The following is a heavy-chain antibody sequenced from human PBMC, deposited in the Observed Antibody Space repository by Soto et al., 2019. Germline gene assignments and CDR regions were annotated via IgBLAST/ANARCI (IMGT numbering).Heavy chain of an antibody. Sequence: QPGGSLRLSCAASGFTFSSYAMSWVRQAPGKGLEWVSAISGSGGSTYYADSVKGRFTLSRDNSKNTLYLQMNGLRAEDTAVFYCARDPSHGSGSYLDYWGQGTPVTVSS. D-gene: IGHD3-10*01. CDR2: ISGSGGST. CDR3: ARDPSHGSGSYLDY. CDR1: GFTFSSYA. V-gene: IGHV3-23*01. J-gene: IGHJ4*02.